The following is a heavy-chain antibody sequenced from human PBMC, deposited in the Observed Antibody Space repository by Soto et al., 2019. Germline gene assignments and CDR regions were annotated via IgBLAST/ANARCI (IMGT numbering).Heavy chain of an antibody. J-gene: IGHJ4*02. CDR2: ISGGAGNT. CDR3: AKLGVLILMVNIDY. CDR1: GFTFSIYA. Sequence: EVQLLESGGGLVQPGGSLRLSCAASGFTFSIYAMSWVRQAPGKGLEWVSAISGGAGNTYYADSVKGRFTISRDNSKNTLFLQMNSLRVEDTAVYYCAKLGVLILMVNIDYWGQGTLVTVSS. D-gene: IGHD2-8*01. V-gene: IGHV3-23*01.